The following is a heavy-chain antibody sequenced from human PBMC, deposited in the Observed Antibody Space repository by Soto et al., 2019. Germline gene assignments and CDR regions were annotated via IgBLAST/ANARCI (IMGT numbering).Heavy chain of an antibody. V-gene: IGHV1-69*02. CDR3: ASNQAAAGPSPHY. D-gene: IGHD6-13*01. Sequence: GASVKVSCKASGGTFSSYTISWVRQAPGQGLEWMGRIIPILGIANYAQKFQGRVTITADKSTSTAYMELSSLRSEDTAVYYCASNQAAAGPSPHYWGQGTLVTVSS. J-gene: IGHJ4*02. CDR2: IIPILGIA. CDR1: GGTFSSYT.